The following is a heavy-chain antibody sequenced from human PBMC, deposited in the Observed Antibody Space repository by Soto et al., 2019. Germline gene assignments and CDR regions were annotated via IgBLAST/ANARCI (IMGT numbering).Heavy chain of an antibody. D-gene: IGHD1-26*01. J-gene: IGHJ3*02. Sequence: EVQLVESGGGLVQPGGSLRLSCAGFGFTFNTYSMNWVRQAPGKGLEWVSYISSSSSVIYYADSLQGRFTISRDNAKNSLYLQMNSLRDEDMAVYYCARSQKAVGQLAFDIWGQGTLVTVSS. CDR3: ARSQKAVGQLAFDI. V-gene: IGHV3-48*02. CDR2: ISSSSSVI. CDR1: GFTFNTYS.